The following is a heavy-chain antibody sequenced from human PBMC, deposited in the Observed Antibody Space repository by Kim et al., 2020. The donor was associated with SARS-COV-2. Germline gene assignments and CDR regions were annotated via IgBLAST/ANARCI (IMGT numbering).Heavy chain of an antibody. CDR2: MNPNSGNT. CDR1: GYTFTNYD. V-gene: IGHV1-8*01. J-gene: IGHJ4*02. D-gene: IGHD6-13*01. Sequence: ASVKVSCKASGYTFTNYDINWVRQATGQGLEWMGWMNPNSGNTGYAQNFQDRVTMTRNTSISTAYMELSSLRSEDTAVYYCARGPAWGAYGNSYYYFDYWGQGTLVTVSS. CDR3: ARGPAWGAYGNSYYYFDY.